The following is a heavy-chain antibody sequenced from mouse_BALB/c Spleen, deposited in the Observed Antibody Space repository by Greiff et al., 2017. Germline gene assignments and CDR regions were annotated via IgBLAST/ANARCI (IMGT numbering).Heavy chain of an antibody. Sequence: EVQVVESGGGLVKPGGSLKLSCAASGFTFSSYAMSWVRQTPEKRLEWVASISSGGSTYYPDSVKGRFTISRDNARNILYLQMSSLRSEDTAMYYCARVYGNLWYFDVWGAGTTVTVSS. CDR3: ARVYGNLWYFDV. V-gene: IGHV5-6-5*01. CDR1: GFTFSSYA. CDR2: ISSGGST. J-gene: IGHJ1*01. D-gene: IGHD2-1*01.